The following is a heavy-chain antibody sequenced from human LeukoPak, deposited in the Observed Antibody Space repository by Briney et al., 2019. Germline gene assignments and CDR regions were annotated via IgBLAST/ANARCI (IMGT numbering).Heavy chain of an antibody. J-gene: IGHJ4*02. D-gene: IGHD2-21*01. CDR3: ARGRPIPY. CDR1: GFIFSTYW. V-gene: IGHV3-7*04. Sequence: GGSLRLSCAASGFIFSTYWMSWVRQAPGKGLEWVANINQDGSEKYYADSVKGRFTISRDNAKKSVYLQMNSLRVEDTAVYYCARGRPIPYWGQGTLVTVSS. CDR2: INQDGSEK.